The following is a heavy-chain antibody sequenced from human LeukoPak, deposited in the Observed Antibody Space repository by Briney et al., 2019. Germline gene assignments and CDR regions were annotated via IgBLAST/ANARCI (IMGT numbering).Heavy chain of an antibody. CDR2: ISYDGSNK. V-gene: IGHV3-30*18. CDR3: AKEGIDSGPNWFDP. Sequence: GRSLRLSCAASGFTFSSYGMHWVRQAPGKGLEWVAVISYDGSNKYYADSVKGRFTISRDNSKNTLYLQMNSLRAEDTAVYYCAKEGIDSGPNWFDPWGQGTLVTVSS. D-gene: IGHD6-25*01. CDR1: GFTFSSYG. J-gene: IGHJ5*02.